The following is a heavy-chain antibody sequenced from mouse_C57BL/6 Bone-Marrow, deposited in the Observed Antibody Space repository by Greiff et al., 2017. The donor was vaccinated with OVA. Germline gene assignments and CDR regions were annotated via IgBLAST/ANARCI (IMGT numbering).Heavy chain of an antibody. D-gene: IGHD1-1*01. CDR3: ARYKGRVAVDYFDY. J-gene: IGHJ2*01. CDR1: GFTFTNYY. V-gene: IGHV7-3*01. Sequence: EVQRVESGGGLVQPGDSLSLSCAASGFTFTNYYMSWVRQPPGKALEWWAVRRNKPNGSTTEYSASVKGRFTISRDNSQSILYLQMNALRAEDSATYYCARYKGRVAVDYFDYWGQGTALTVSS. CDR2: RRNKPNGSTT.